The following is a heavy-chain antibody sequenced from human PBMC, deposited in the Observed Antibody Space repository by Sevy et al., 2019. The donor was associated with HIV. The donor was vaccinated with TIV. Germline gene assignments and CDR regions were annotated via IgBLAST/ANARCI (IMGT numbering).Heavy chain of an antibody. V-gene: IGHV1-24*01. CDR1: GYSLTKLS. J-gene: IGHJ5*02. Sequence: ASVKVSCKVSGYSLTKLSMHWVRQAPGKGLEWMGGFDPEDGETIYAQKFQGRVTMTEDTSTDTAYMELSSLGSEETAVYYCATLYYYGSGSPRGWFDPWGQGSLVTVSS. CDR3: ATLYYYGSGSPRGWFDP. D-gene: IGHD3-10*01. CDR2: FDPEDGET.